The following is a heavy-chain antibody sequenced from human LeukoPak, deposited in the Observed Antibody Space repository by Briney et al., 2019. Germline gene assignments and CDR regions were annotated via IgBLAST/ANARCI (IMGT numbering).Heavy chain of an antibody. V-gene: IGHV3-30-3*01. CDR2: ISYDGSNK. Sequence: GGSLRLSCAASGFTFSSYAMHWVRQAPGKGLEWVAVISYDGSNKYYADSVKGRFTISRDNSKNTLYLQMNSLRAKDTAVYYCAKGFRIAVAVDDYWGQGTLVTVSS. D-gene: IGHD6-19*01. CDR1: GFTFSSYA. CDR3: AKGFRIAVAVDDY. J-gene: IGHJ4*02.